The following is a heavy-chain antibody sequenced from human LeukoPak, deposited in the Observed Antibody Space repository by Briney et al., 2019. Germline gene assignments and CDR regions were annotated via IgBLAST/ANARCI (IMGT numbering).Heavy chain of an antibody. D-gene: IGHD5-12*01. CDR2: ITQSGRT. CDR1: GGSFSTYY. Sequence: SGTLSLTCAVYGGSFSTYYWSWVRQPPGKGLEWIGEITQSGRTNYNPSLKGRVTISIDTSKNQFSLQLTSVAAADTAVYYCAPIFGGYSDFDSWGQGTLVTVSS. V-gene: IGHV4-34*01. CDR3: APIFGGYSDFDS. J-gene: IGHJ4*02.